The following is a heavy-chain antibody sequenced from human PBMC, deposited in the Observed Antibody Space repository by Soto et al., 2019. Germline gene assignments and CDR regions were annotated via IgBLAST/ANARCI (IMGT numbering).Heavy chain of an antibody. Sequence: PGGSLRLSCAASGFTFSSYWMTWVRQAPGKGLEWVANIKQDGSEKYYVDSVKGRFTISRDNAKNSVYLQMNSLRAEDTAVFYCARAGSRPAAFYYFGMDVWGQGTTVTVSS. CDR2: IKQDGSEK. CDR1: GFTFSSYW. J-gene: IGHJ6*02. V-gene: IGHV3-7*01. CDR3: ARAGSRPAAFYYFGMDV.